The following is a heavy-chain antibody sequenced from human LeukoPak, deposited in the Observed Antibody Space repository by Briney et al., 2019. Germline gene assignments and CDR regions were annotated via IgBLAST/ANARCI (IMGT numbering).Heavy chain of an antibody. D-gene: IGHD3-16*01. Sequence: GGSLRLSCAASGFTFSSYAMSWVRQAPGKGLEWVSGLSASGGSTFYADSVKGRFTISRDNSKNTLFLQMNSLRVEDTAVYYCAKDLHYWGCVYWGQGTLVTVSS. CDR1: GFTFSSYA. V-gene: IGHV3-23*01. CDR2: LSASGGST. CDR3: AKDLHYWGCVY. J-gene: IGHJ4*02.